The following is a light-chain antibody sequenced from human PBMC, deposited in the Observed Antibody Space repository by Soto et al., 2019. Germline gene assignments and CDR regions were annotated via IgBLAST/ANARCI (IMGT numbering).Light chain of an antibody. Sequence: EIVCSHFPGTLSFSPVERATPSCRASQSVSSNLAWYQQKPGQAPRLLIYDASSRATGIPDRFSGGGSGTDFTLTISRLEPEDFAVYYCQQFSSYPLTFGGGTKVDIK. CDR1: QSVSSN. CDR3: QQFSSYPLT. CDR2: DAS. J-gene: IGKJ4*01. V-gene: IGKV3-20*01.